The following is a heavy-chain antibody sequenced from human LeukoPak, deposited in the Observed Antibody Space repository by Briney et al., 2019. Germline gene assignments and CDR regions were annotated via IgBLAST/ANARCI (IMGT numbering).Heavy chain of an antibody. V-gene: IGHV4-4*02. CDR2: IHRSGST. Sequence: SETLSLTCTVSLDSTTSNFWSWVRQPPGKGPEWIGEIHRSGSTNYNPSLQSRVTISIDRSKSQIALELSSVTAADTAVYYCAREIVGGFNPGAYWGQGTLVTVSS. J-gene: IGHJ4*02. D-gene: IGHD1-14*01. CDR3: AREIVGGFNPGAY. CDR1: LDSTTSNF.